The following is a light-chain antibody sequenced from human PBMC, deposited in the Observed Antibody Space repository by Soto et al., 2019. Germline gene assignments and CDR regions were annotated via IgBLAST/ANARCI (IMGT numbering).Light chain of an antibody. CDR2: GAS. CDR3: QQYSNWLRA. V-gene: IGKV3-15*01. CDR1: QSVSST. J-gene: IGKJ1*01. Sequence: EIVMTQSPATLSVSPGERATLSCRASQSVSSTLAWYQQKPGQAPRLLIYGASTRATGIQARFSGSGSGAEFSLTIRSVQSEDFAVYYCQQYSNWLRAFGQGKKVEMK.